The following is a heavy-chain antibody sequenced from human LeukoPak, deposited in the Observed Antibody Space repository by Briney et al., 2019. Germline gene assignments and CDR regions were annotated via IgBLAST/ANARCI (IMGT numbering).Heavy chain of an antibody. D-gene: IGHD5-12*01. V-gene: IGHV1-69*13. Sequence: GASVKVSWKASGGTFSSYAISWVRQAPGQGLEWMGGIIPIFGTANYAQKFQGRVTITADESTSTAYMELSSLRSEDTAVYYCARRPTIVATIDDAFDIWGQGTMVAVSS. CDR2: IIPIFGTA. CDR3: ARRPTIVATIDDAFDI. CDR1: GGTFSSYA. J-gene: IGHJ3*02.